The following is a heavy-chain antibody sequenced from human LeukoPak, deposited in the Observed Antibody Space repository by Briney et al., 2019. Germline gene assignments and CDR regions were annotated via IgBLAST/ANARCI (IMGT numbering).Heavy chain of an antibody. CDR3: ARELMRFLEWVN. CDR1: GFSFSTYA. D-gene: IGHD3-3*01. Sequence: GGSLRLSCVASGFSFSTYAMNWVRQAPGEGPEWVSYVSRARSHVFYADSVGGRFLISRDNAKNSLYLKMNSLRAEDTAVYYCARELMRFLEWVNWGQGTLVTVSS. CDR2: VSRARSHV. V-gene: IGHV3-21*01. J-gene: IGHJ4*02.